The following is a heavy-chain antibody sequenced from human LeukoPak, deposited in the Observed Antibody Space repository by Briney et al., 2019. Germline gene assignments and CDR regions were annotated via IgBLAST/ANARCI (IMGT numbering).Heavy chain of an antibody. D-gene: IGHD3-3*01. CDR3: AKVGLRFLEWFGFDP. V-gene: IGHV3-30*18. CDR1: GFIFSSYG. CDR2: ISYVGSDK. J-gene: IGHJ5*02. Sequence: GGSLRLSCAASGFIFSSYGMHWVRQAPGKGLEGVAVISYVGSDKYYADSVKGRFTISRDNSKNTQYLQMNSLRAEDTAVYYCAKVGLRFLEWFGFDPWGQGTLVTVSS.